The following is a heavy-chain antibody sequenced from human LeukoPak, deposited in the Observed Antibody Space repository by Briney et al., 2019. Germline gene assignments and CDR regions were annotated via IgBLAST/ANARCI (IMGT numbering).Heavy chain of an antibody. D-gene: IGHD2-15*01. Sequence: GASVKVSCKASGYTFTDYYMHWVRQAPGQGLEWMGWINPNSGGTNYAQKFQGRVTMTRDTSISTAYMELSRLRSDDTAVYYCARGCSGGSCYMDVWGKGTTVTVSS. J-gene: IGHJ6*03. V-gene: IGHV1-2*02. CDR3: ARGCSGGSCYMDV. CDR1: GYTFTDYY. CDR2: INPNSGGT.